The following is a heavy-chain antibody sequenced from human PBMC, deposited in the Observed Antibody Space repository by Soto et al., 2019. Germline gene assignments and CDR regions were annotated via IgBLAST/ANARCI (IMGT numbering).Heavy chain of an antibody. D-gene: IGHD1-1*01. CDR1: GGSVSSGSYY. J-gene: IGHJ4*02. CDR2: IYYSGST. V-gene: IGHV4-61*01. Sequence: TSETLSLTCTVSGGSVSSGSYYWSWIRQPPGKGLEWIGYIYYSGSTNYNPSLKSRVTISVDTSKNQFSLKLSSVTAADTAVYYCARGNAGFDYWGQGTLVTVSS. CDR3: ARGNAGFDY.